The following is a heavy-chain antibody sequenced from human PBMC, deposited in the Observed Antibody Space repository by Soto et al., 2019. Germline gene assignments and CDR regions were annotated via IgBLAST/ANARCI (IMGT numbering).Heavy chain of an antibody. CDR2: ISAYNGDT. CDR1: GYTFTSYG. D-gene: IGHD4-4*01. Sequence: CKASGYTFTSYGVSWVRQAPGQGLEWMGWISAYNGDTKYSQKFQGRVTMTTDTSTSTAYMELRSLRSDDTAVYYCARVPSFSTLDYWGQGSLVTVPQ. CDR3: ARVPSFSTLDY. V-gene: IGHV1-18*04. J-gene: IGHJ4*02.